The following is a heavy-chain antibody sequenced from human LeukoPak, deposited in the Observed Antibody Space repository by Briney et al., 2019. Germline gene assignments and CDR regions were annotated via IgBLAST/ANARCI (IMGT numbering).Heavy chain of an antibody. V-gene: IGHV3-30*18. CDR2: ISYDGSNK. J-gene: IGHJ4*02. Sequence: GGSLRLSCAASGFTFSNYGMHWVRQAPGKGLEWVAVISYDGSNKYYSDSVKGRFTISRDNSKNTLYLQMNSLRAEDTGVYYCAKDSCSSTSCYEDSWGQGTLVTVSS. CDR1: GFTFSNYG. CDR3: AKDSCSSTSCYEDS. D-gene: IGHD2-2*01.